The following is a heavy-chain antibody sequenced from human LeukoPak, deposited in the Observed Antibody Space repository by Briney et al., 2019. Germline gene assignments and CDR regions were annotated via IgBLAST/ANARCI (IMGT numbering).Heavy chain of an antibody. CDR1: GYIFTSFW. D-gene: IGHD1-26*01. V-gene: IGHV5-51*01. J-gene: IGHJ4*02. Sequence: GESLKISCKGSGYIFTSFWIAWVRQMPGKGLEWMGIIYPGDSDTRYSSSFEGQVTFSADKSISTAYLQWSSLKASDTAMYYCARGRYSGTYLSYFDYWAQGTLVTVSS. CDR3: ARGRYSGTYLSYFDY. CDR2: IYPGDSDT.